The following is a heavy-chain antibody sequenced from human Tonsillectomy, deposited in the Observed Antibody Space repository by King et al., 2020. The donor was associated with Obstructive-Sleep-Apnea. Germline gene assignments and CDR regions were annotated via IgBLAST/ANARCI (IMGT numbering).Heavy chain of an antibody. CDR2: ISSITSTI. J-gene: IGHJ3*01. V-gene: IGHV3-48*04. CDR1: GITFSSYS. CDR3: ATGGPDAFDF. D-gene: IGHD3-16*01. Sequence: VQLVESGGGLVQPGGSLRLSCAASGITFSSYSMNWVRQAPGKGLEWVSYISSITSTIYYADSVKGRFTISRENAKNSLYLQMNSLRAEDTAVYYCATGGPDAFDFWGRGTMVTVSS.